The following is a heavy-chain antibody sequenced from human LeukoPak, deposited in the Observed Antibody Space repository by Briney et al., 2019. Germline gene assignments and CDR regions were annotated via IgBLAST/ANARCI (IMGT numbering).Heavy chain of an antibody. CDR3: VRRRVIASLSNWFDP. CDR2: IYYSGST. V-gene: IGHV4-59*08. CDR1: GGSISSYY. Sequence: SETLSLTCTVSGGSISSYYWSWIRQPPGKGLEWIGYIYYSGSTNYNPSLKSRVTISVDTSKNQFSLKLSSVTAADTAVYYCVRRRVIASLSNWFDPWGQGTLVTVSS. D-gene: IGHD6-13*01. J-gene: IGHJ5*02.